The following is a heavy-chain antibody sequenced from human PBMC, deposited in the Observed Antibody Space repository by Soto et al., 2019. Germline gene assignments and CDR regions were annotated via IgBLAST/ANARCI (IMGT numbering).Heavy chain of an antibody. V-gene: IGHV3-23*01. CDR1: GFTFSSYA. CDR2: ISGSGGST. J-gene: IGHJ4*02. D-gene: IGHD6-6*01. CDR3: AKVLSRSQAFDY. Sequence: LRLSCAASGFTFSSYAMSWVRQAPGKGLEWVSAISGSGGSTYYADSVKGRFTISRDNSKNTLYLQMNSLRAEDTAVYYCAKVLSRSQAFDYWGQATLVIVSS.